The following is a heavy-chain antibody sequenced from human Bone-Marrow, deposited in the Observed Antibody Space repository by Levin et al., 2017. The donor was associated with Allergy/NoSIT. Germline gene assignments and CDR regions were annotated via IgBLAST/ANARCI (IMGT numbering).Heavy chain of an antibody. Sequence: GESLKISCKASGYTFTSYDINWVRQATGQGLEWVGWMNPNSGNTGYAQKFQGRVTMTRNTSISTAYMELSSLRSEDTAVYYCARGLGYDSSGFLNYWGQGTLVTVSS. CDR3: ARGLGYDSSGFLNY. J-gene: IGHJ4*02. CDR2: MNPNSGNT. CDR1: GYTFTSYD. V-gene: IGHV1-8*01. D-gene: IGHD3-22*01.